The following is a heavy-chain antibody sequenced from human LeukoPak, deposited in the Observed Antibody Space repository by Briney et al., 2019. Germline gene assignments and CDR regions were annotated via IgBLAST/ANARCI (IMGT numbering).Heavy chain of an antibody. CDR2: INWNGGST. J-gene: IGHJ6*03. D-gene: IGHD2-2*01. CDR3: ARAGYQLPQGWYYYMDV. CDR1: GFTFDDYG. V-gene: IGHV3-20*04. Sequence: PGGSLRLSCAASGFTFDDYGMSWVRQAPGKGLEWVSGINWNGGSTGYADSVKGRFTISRDNAKNSLYLQMNSLRAEDTALYYCARAGYQLPQGWYYYMDVWGKGTTVTVSS.